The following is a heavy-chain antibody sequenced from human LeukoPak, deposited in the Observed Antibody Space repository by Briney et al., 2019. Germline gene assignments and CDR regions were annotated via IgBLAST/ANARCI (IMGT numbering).Heavy chain of an antibody. CDR2: IIPIFGTA. Sequence: SVKVSCKASGGTFSSYAISWVRQAPGQGLEWMGRIIPIFGTANYAQKFQGRVTITTDESTSTAYMELSSQRSEDTAVYYCARSNPMDYGSFDYWGQGTLVTVSS. J-gene: IGHJ4*02. D-gene: IGHD3-16*01. V-gene: IGHV1-69*05. CDR1: GGTFSSYA. CDR3: ARSNPMDYGSFDY.